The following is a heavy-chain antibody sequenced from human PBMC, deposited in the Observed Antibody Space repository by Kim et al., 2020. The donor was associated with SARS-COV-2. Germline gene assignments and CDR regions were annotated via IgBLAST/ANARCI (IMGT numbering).Heavy chain of an antibody. Sequence: TLSLTCVVSGGSMSSSGYSWSWIRQPPGKDLEWIGYLFQSGNSYYNPSLNSRVTISLDRSKNQFSLKVNSVTAADTAVYFCARLHSNKWHEYYFDSW. CDR2: LFQSGNS. CDR1: GGSMSSSGYS. V-gene: IGHV4-30-2*01. J-gene: IGHJ4*01. CDR3: ARLHSNKWHEYYFDS. D-gene: IGHD5-12*01.